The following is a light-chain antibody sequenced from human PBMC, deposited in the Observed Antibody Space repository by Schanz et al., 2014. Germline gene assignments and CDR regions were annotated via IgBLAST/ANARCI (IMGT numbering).Light chain of an antibody. CDR2: GAS. Sequence: EIVLTQSPGTLSLSPGERATLSCRASQSVSSYLAWYQQKPGQAPRLLIYGASSRATGIPDRFSGSGSGTDFTLTISRLEPEDFAVYYCQQYSSSPFTFGQGTKLEIK. CDR1: QSVSSY. V-gene: IGKV3-20*01. CDR3: QQYSSSPFT. J-gene: IGKJ2*01.